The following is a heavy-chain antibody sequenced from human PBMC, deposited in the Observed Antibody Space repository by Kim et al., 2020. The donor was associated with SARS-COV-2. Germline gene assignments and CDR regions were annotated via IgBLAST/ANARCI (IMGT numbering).Heavy chain of an antibody. CDR2: INHSGST. V-gene: IGHV4-34*01. D-gene: IGHD6-13*01. CDR3: ARSPVELSGYSSNLGGFDP. Sequence: SETLSLTCAVYGGSFSGYYWSWIRQPPGKGLEWIGEINHSGSTNYNPSLKSRVTISVDTSKNQFSLKLSSVTAADTAVYYCARSPVELSGYSSNLGGFDPWGQGTLVTVSS. J-gene: IGHJ5*02. CDR1: GGSFSGYY.